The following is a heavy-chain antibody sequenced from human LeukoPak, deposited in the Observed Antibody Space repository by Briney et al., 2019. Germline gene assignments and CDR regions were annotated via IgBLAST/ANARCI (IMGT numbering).Heavy chain of an antibody. Sequence: SQTLSLTCAISGDSFSSNSAAWNWIRQSPSRGLEWLGRTYYRSKWYNDYAVSVKSRITINPDTSKNQFSLQLNSVTPEDTAVYYCARAPRIAVAGTFDYWGQGTLVTVSS. CDR3: ARAPRIAVAGTFDY. D-gene: IGHD6-19*01. V-gene: IGHV6-1*01. CDR2: TYYRSKWYN. J-gene: IGHJ4*02. CDR1: GDSFSSNSAA.